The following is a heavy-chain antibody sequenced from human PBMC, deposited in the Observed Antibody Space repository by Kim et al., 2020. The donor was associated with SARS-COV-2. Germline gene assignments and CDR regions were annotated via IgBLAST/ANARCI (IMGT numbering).Heavy chain of an antibody. CDR2: ISSDGSNK. J-gene: IGHJ3*02. V-gene: IGHV3-30-3*01. CDR1: RFTFSSYA. Sequence: GGSLRLSCAASRFTFSSYAMHWVRQAPGKGLEWVAVISSDGSNKFYADSVKGRFTISRDNSKNTLYLQMNSLRAEDTAVYYCARAGDYYYDMSGIKGGAFDIWGQGTTVTVSS. D-gene: IGHD3-22*01. CDR3: ARAGDYYYDMSGIKGGAFDI.